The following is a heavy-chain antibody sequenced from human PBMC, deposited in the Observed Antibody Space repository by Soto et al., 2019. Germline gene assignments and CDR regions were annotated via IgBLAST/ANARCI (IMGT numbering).Heavy chain of an antibody. D-gene: IGHD3-10*01. CDR1: GFTFSSYA. CDR3: ARGGVPAALDI. Sequence: EVQLLESGGGLVQPGGSLRLSCAASGFTFSSYAMSWARQAPGKGLEWVSAISASGGSTYYADSVKGRFTISRDNSKNTLYLQMNSLRVEDTAVYYCARGGVPAALDIWGEGTMVPVSS. V-gene: IGHV3-23*01. J-gene: IGHJ3*02. CDR2: ISASGGST.